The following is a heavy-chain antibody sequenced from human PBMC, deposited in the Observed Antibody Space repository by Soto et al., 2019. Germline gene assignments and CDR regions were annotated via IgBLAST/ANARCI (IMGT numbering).Heavy chain of an antibody. J-gene: IGHJ4*02. CDR3: AKDQHPLVATILAY. D-gene: IGHD5-12*01. CDR2: ISWNSGSI. Sequence: EVQLVESGGGLVQPGRSLRLSCAASGFTFDDYAMHWVRQAPGKGLEWVSGISWNSGSIGYADSVKGRFTISRDNAKNSLYLQVNSLRAEDTALYYCAKDQHPLVATILAYWGQGTLVTVSS. CDR1: GFTFDDYA. V-gene: IGHV3-9*01.